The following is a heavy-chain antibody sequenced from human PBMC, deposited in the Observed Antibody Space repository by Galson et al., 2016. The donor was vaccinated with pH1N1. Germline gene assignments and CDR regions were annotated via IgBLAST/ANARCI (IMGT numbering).Heavy chain of an antibody. D-gene: IGHD6-13*01. CDR3: ARVVGISSAPNDY. J-gene: IGHJ4*02. CDR2: ISSSGSFI. Sequence: SLRLSCAASGLTFSDYNMNWVRQAPGKGLEWVSSISSSGSFIYYADPLKGRVTISRDNAANSLFLQMNSLTPEDTAVYFCARVVGISSAPNDYWGQGVPVIVSS. CDR1: GLTFSDYN. V-gene: IGHV3-21*01.